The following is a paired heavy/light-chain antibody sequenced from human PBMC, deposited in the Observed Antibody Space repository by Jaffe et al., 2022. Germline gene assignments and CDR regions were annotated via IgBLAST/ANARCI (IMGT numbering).Heavy chain of an antibody. V-gene: IGHV3-13*01. Sequence: EVQLVESGGGLVQPGGSLRLSCAASGFTFSSYDMHWVRQATGKGLEWVSAIGTAGDTYYPGSVKGRFTISRENAKNSLYLQMNSLRAGDTAVYYCARGGVSYCSSTSCAQSNYYYYMDVWGKGTTVTVSS. J-gene: IGHJ6*03. CDR2: IGTAGDT. D-gene: IGHD2-2*01. CDR1: GFTFSSYD. CDR3: ARGGVSYCSSTSCAQSNYYYYMDV.
Light chain of an antibody. CDR2: AAS. CDR1: QSISSY. CDR3: QQSYSTPSLT. V-gene: IGKV1-39*01. Sequence: DIQMTQSPSSLSASVGDRVTITCRASQSISSYLNWYQQKPGKAPKLLIYAASSLQSGVPSRFSGSGSGTDFTLTISSLQPEDFATYYCQQSYSTPSLTFGGGTKVEIK. J-gene: IGKJ4*01.